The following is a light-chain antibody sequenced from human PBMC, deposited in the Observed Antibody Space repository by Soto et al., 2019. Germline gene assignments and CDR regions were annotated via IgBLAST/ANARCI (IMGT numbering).Light chain of an antibody. Sequence: QSVLTQPPSASGTPGQRVTISCSGSSSNIGSNTVNWYKQLPGTAPKLLIYSYNQRPSGVPDRFSGSQSVTSASLAISGLQSEDEVDYYCAAWGDSLHGYVFGTGTKVTVL. CDR3: AAWGDSLHGYV. J-gene: IGLJ1*01. CDR2: SYN. V-gene: IGLV1-44*01. CDR1: SSNIGSNT.